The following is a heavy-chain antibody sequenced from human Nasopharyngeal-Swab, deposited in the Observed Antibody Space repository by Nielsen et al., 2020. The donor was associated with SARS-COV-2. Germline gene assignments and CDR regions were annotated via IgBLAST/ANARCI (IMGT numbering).Heavy chain of an antibody. Sequence: SETLSLTCTVSGGSVSSGSYYWSWIRQPPGKGLEWIGYIYYSGSTNYNPSLKSRVTISVDTSKNQFSLKLSSVTAADTAVYYCARVRDGYSSDAFDIWGQGTMVTVSS. D-gene: IGHD5-24*01. CDR2: IYYSGST. V-gene: IGHV4-61*01. CDR1: GGSVSSGSYY. CDR3: ARVRDGYSSDAFDI. J-gene: IGHJ3*02.